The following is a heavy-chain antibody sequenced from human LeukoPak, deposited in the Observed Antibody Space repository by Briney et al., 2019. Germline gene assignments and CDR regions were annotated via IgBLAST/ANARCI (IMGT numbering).Heavy chain of an antibody. Sequence: GASVKVSCKASGYTFTGYYIHWVRQAPGQGLEWIGRINPNSDDTNYAQRFQGRVTMTRDTSISTAYMELSRLRSDDTAVYYCARSPNYSDSSGYYYVSDSWGQGTLVTVSS. CDR1: GYTFTGYY. CDR3: ARSPNYSDSSGYYYVSDS. CDR2: INPNSDDT. J-gene: IGHJ4*02. D-gene: IGHD3-22*01. V-gene: IGHV1-2*06.